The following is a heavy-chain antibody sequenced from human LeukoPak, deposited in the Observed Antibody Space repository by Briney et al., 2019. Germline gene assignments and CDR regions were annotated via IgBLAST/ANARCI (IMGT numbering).Heavy chain of an antibody. J-gene: IGHJ4*02. CDR3: ARWSDGWEFDY. CDR2: IKEDGTDE. V-gene: IGHV3-7*05. Sequence: GGSLTLSCAASGFTLTTYWMSWVRQAPGKGLEWVAHIKEDGTDEYYVDSVKGRFTISRDNAKNSLYLQMNGLRAEDAAVYYCARWSDGWEFDYWGQGTLVSVSS. CDR1: GFTLTTYW. D-gene: IGHD5-24*01.